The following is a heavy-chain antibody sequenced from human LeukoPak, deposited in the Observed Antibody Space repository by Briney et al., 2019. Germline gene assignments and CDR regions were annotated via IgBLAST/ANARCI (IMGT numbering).Heavy chain of an antibody. CDR1: GGTFSSYA. D-gene: IGHD6-13*01. Sequence: SVKVSCKASGGTFSSYAISWVRQAPGQGLEWMGGIIPIFGTANYVQKFQGRVTITADESTSTAYMELSSLRSEDTAVYYCARAIAAAGPDAFDIWGQGTMVTVSS. CDR3: ARAIAAAGPDAFDI. J-gene: IGHJ3*02. CDR2: IIPIFGTA. V-gene: IGHV1-69*01.